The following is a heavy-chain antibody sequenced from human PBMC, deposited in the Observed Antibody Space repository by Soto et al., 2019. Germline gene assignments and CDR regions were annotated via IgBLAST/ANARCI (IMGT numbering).Heavy chain of an antibody. J-gene: IGHJ5*02. CDR1: GDTFTNFG. CDR3: ATVLGGVFNWFDP. CDR2: IATYNSNR. Sequence: HLVQSGPEVKKPGASITVSCKTSGDTFTNFGLSWVRQAPGQGLEWMGGIATYNSNRNYAQKFQGRLTLTTDTSTSTAYMELKSLRYDDTAVYYCATVLGGVFNWFDPWCPGTLVTVSS. V-gene: IGHV1-18*01. D-gene: IGHD3-16*01.